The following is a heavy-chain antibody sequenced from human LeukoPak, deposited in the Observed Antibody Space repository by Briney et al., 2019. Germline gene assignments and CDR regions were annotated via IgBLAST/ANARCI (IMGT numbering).Heavy chain of an antibody. Sequence: QPGGSLRLSCAASGFTFSSYAMHWVRQAPGKGLEWVAVISYDGSNKYYADSVKGRFTISRDNSKNTLYLQMNSLRAEDTAVYYCATTASKVLRFLEWLFDPAFDIWGQGTMVTVSS. V-gene: IGHV3-30-3*01. J-gene: IGHJ3*02. CDR2: ISYDGSNK. CDR1: GFTFSSYA. CDR3: ATTASKVLRFLEWLFDPAFDI. D-gene: IGHD3-3*01.